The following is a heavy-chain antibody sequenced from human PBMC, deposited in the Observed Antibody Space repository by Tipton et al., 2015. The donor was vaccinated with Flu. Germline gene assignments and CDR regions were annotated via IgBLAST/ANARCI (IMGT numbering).Heavy chain of an antibody. Sequence: GLVKPSETLSLTCGVSGYSVSSGYCCGWLRQPPGKGLEWIGSVYHSGVTSYKSSLKSRVAISVDTSKNQFSLQLRSVTAADTAIYYCVRGDYGDYDHEADALDTWGQGTLVIVSA. V-gene: IGHV4-38-2*01. J-gene: IGHJ3*02. D-gene: IGHD4-17*01. CDR1: GYSVSSGYC. CDR2: VYHSGVT. CDR3: VRGDYGDYDHEADALDT.